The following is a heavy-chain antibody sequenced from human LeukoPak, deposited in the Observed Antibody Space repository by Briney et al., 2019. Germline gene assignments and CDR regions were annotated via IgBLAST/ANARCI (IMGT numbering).Heavy chain of an antibody. V-gene: IGHV3-23*01. D-gene: IGHD4/OR15-4a*01. CDR3: ADPPNAGY. J-gene: IGHJ4*02. Sequence: GGSLGLSRAASGFTFSNYAMSWVRQAPGKGLEWVSSIGGTDGRTYYAESVQGRFTISRDNSKKTLFLQMNSLRVEDTAVYFCADPPNAGYWGRGTLVTASS. CDR1: GFTFSNYA. CDR2: IGGTDGRT.